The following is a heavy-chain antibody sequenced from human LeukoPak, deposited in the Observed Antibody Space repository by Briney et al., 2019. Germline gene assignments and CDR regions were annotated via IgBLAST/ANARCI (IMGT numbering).Heavy chain of an antibody. V-gene: IGHV3-23*01. CDR2: ISTTGGST. D-gene: IGHD4-23*01. J-gene: IGHJ4*02. CDR3: AKHWTTVVTPKGYYFDS. CDR1: GFSFNNYA. Sequence: PGGSLRLSCAASGFSFNNYAMSWVRQAPGKGLEWVSAISTTGGSTYYADSVKGRFTISRDNSKNTLSLQMDSLRVEDTAVYYCAKHWTTVVTPKGYYFDSWGQGTLVTVSS.